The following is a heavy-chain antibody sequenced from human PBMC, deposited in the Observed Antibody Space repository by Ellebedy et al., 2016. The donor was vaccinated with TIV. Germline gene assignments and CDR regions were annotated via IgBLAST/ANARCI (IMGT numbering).Heavy chain of an antibody. D-gene: IGHD3-22*01. J-gene: IGHJ6*02. CDR2: INHSGST. Sequence: SETLSLTCAVCGGSFSGYYWSWIRQPPGKGLEWIGEINHSGSTNYNPSLKSRVTISVDTSKNQFSLKLSSVTAADTAVYYCARCYYDSSGYYYGGMDVWGQGTPVIVSS. V-gene: IGHV4-34*01. CDR1: GGSFSGYY. CDR3: ARCYYDSSGYYYGGMDV.